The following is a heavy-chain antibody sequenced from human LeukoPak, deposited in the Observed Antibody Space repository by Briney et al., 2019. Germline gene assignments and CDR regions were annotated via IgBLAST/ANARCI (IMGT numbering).Heavy chain of an antibody. V-gene: IGHV3-7*01. CDR1: GFSLSSYW. Sequence: PGGSLRLSCAVSGFSLSSYWMSWVRQAPGKGLEWVANINQDGSEKYYVDSVKGRFTISRDNAKNSLYLQLNSLRAEDTAVYYCARGSIVAANFDFWGQEPWSPSPQ. CDR3: ARGSIVAANFDF. J-gene: IGHJ4*01. CDR2: INQDGSEK. D-gene: IGHD6-13*01.